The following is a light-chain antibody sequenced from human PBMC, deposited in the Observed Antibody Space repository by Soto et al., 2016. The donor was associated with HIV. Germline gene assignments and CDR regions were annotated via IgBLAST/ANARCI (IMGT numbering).Light chain of an antibody. CDR2: GKN. V-gene: IGLV3-19*01. Sequence: SSELTQDPTVSVALGQTVKITCQGDSLRRYYASWYQQKPGQAPVVVMYGKNNRPSGIPDRFSGSSSGNTASLTITGAQAEDEADYYCNSRDSSGDPHYVFGTGTKVTVL. J-gene: IGLJ1*01. CDR1: SLRRYY. CDR3: NSRDSSGDPHYV.